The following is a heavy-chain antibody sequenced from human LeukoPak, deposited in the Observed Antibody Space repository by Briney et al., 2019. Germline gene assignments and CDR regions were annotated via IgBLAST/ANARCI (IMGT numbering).Heavy chain of an antibody. V-gene: IGHV1-46*01. CDR3: ARVDYGGNLDY. J-gene: IGHJ4*02. CDR1: GYTFTGYY. Sequence: ASVKVSCKASGYTFTGYYMHWVRQAPGQGLEWMGIINPSGGSASYAQKFQGRVTMTRDMSTSTVYMELSSLRSEDTAVYYCARVDYGGNLDYWGQGTLVTVSS. D-gene: IGHD4-23*01. CDR2: INPSGGSA.